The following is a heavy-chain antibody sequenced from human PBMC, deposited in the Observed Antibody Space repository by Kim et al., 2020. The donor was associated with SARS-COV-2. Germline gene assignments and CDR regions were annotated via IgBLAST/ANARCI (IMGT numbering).Heavy chain of an antibody. CDR2: IYSGGST. D-gene: IGHD2-2*03. J-gene: IGHJ3*02. CDR3: ARVAGLDIVVVQAAMGAVDI. CDR1: GFTVSSNY. Sequence: GGSLRLSCAASGFTVSSNYMSWVRQAPGKGLEWVSVIYSGGSTYYADSVKGRFTISRDNSKKTLYLQMTSLRAEDTAVYYCARVAGLDIVVVQAAMGAVDIWGQGTMVTVSS. V-gene: IGHV3-53*01.